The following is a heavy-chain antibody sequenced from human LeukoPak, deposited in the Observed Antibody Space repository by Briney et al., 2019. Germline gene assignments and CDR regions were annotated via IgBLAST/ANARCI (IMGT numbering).Heavy chain of an antibody. Sequence: GGSLRLSCAASGFTFSRYWMSWVRQAPGKGLEWVANIKQDGSEKYYVDSVKGRFTISRDNAKNSLYLQMNSLRAEDMALYYCAKATAVADLDFDYWGQGTLVTVSS. J-gene: IGHJ4*02. D-gene: IGHD6-19*01. V-gene: IGHV3-7*03. CDR2: IKQDGSEK. CDR1: GFTFSRYW. CDR3: AKATAVADLDFDY.